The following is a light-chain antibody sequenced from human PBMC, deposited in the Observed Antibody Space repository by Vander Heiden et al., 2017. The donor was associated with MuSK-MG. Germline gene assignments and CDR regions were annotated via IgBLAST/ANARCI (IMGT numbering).Light chain of an antibody. CDR2: WAS. Sequence: DFVMTQSPVPLGVSLGERATINCKSSQSVLYTSNNKNYVAWYQQKPGQPPKLLMYWASTRQSGVPERFRGSESGTDFTLTINNLQAEDVAVYSCQQYHSPPFPVGPGT. CDR3: QQYHSPPFP. CDR1: QSVLYTSNNKNY. J-gene: IGKJ3*01. V-gene: IGKV4-1*01.